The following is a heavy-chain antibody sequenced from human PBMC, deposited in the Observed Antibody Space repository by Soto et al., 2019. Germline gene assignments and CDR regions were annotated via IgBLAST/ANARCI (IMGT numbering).Heavy chain of an antibody. V-gene: IGHV4-30-2*01. CDR3: ARGPTMAGFPGADSRVIWFDP. D-gene: IGHD3-22*01. J-gene: IGHJ5*02. CDR1: GGSISSDGYS. Sequence: PSETLSLTCVVSGGSISSDGYSWSWIRQPPGQGLEWIGYIYHTGSTSYNASLKSRVTTSVDTTKNQFSLKLTSVTAADTAIYYCARGPTMAGFPGADSRVIWFDPRGQGALVTVSS. CDR2: IYHTGST.